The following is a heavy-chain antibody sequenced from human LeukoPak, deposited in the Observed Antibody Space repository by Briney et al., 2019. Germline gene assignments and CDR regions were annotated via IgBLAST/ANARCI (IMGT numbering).Heavy chain of an antibody. CDR2: IYYSGNT. V-gene: IGHV4-39*07. Sequence: PSETLSLTCTVSGGSISSSSYYWGWIRQPPGKGLEWIGSIYYSGNTYYNPSLKSRVTISVDTSKSQFSLKLTSVTAADTAVYYCAREILAYCGGDCYSAPFDYWGQGTLVTVSS. J-gene: IGHJ4*02. CDR1: GGSISSSSYY. CDR3: AREILAYCGGDCYSAPFDY. D-gene: IGHD2-21*02.